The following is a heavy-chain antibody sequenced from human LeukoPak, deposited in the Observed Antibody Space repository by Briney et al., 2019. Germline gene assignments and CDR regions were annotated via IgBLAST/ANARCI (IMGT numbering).Heavy chain of an antibody. CDR2: IKQDGSEK. D-gene: IGHD3-10*01. V-gene: IGHV3-7*01. J-gene: IGHJ4*02. CDR1: GFTFRSYW. Sequence: GGSLRLSCAGSGFTFRSYWMSWVRQAPGKGLEWVANIKQDGSEKYYVDSVKGRFTISRDNAKNSLYLQMNSLRAEDTAVHYCAREDHYYYGSGSYNYWGQGTLVTVSS. CDR3: AREDHYYYGSGSYNY.